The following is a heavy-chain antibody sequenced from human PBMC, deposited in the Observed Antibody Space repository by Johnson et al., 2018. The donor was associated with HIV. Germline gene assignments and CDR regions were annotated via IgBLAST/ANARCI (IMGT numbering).Heavy chain of an antibody. J-gene: IGHJ3*02. CDR3: ARALARGQWLPNGYI. Sequence: QVQLVESGGGVVQPGRSLRLSCAASGFTFSSYGMHWVRQAPGKGLEWVAGMWYDGSKKDYADSVKGRFTISRDNSKNTLYLQMNSLKAEDTAVYYCARALARGQWLPNGYIWGQGTLVTVSS. D-gene: IGHD6-19*01. CDR1: GFTFSSYG. V-gene: IGHV3-33*01. CDR2: MWYDGSKK.